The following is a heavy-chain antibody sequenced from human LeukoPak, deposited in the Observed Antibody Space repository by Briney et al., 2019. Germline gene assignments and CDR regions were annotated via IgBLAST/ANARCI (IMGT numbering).Heavy chain of an antibody. CDR2: ISWNSGSI. Sequence: PGGSLRLSCAASGFTFSSYAMPWVRQAPGKGLEWVSGISWNSGSIGYADSVKGRFTISRDNAKNSLYLQMNSLRAEDTALYYCAKDIYWSETTDHGAFDIWGQGTMVTVSS. D-gene: IGHD2-8*02. CDR1: GFTFSSYA. J-gene: IGHJ3*02. CDR3: AKDIYWSETTDHGAFDI. V-gene: IGHV3-9*01.